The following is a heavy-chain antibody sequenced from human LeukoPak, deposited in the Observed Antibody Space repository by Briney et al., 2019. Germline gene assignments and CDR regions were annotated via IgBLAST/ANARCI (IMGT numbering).Heavy chain of an antibody. V-gene: IGHV3-11*01. CDR2: ISSGGSTI. D-gene: IGHD5-18*01. CDR1: GFTFTDSY. Sequence: PGGSLRLSCAASGFTFTDSYMSWIRQAPGKGLEWVSYISSGGSTIYYADSVKGRFTISRDNAKNSLYLQMNSLRAEDTAVYSCARMYSYGSGYYYYNYMDVWGKGTTVTVSS. CDR3: ARMYSYGSGYYYYNYMDV. J-gene: IGHJ6*03.